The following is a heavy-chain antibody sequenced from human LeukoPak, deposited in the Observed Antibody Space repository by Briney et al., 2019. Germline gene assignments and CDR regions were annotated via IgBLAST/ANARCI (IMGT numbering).Heavy chain of an antibody. V-gene: IGHV3-30*04. CDR2: ISRGGSNN. CDR3: ARASYSSGWHFFEN. CDR1: GFTFSNHA. Sequence: GRSLRLSCAASGFTFSNHAMHWVRQAPGKGLEWVAVISRGGSNNNYADSVKGRFTISRDNSKNTLFLQMNGLRVEDTAVYYCARASYSSGWHFFENWGQGTLVTVSS. J-gene: IGHJ4*02. D-gene: IGHD6-19*01.